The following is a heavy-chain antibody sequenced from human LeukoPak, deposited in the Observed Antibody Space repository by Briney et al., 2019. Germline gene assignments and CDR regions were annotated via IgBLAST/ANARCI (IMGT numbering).Heavy chain of an antibody. D-gene: IGHD3-10*01. J-gene: IGHJ4*02. CDR3: ARARRFGRSGSYYTH. CDR1: GYTFTSYD. V-gene: IGHV1-8*01. CDR2: MNPNSGNT. Sequence: APVKVSCKASGYTFTSYDINWVRQATGQGLEWMGWMNPNSGNTGYAQKFQGRVTMTRNTSISTAYMELSSLRSEDTAVYYCARARRFGRSGSYYTHWGQGTLVTVSS.